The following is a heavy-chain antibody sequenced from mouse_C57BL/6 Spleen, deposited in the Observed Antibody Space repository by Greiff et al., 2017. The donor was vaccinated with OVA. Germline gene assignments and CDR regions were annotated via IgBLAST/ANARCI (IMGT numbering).Heavy chain of an antibody. V-gene: IGHV2-2*01. Sequence: QVQLQESGPGLVQPSQSLSITCTVSGFSLTSYGVHWVRQSPGKGLEWLGVIWSGGSTDYNAAFISRLSISKDKSKSQVFFKMNSLQAYDTAIYYCARNEDIVTTNYAMDYWGQGTSVTVSS. D-gene: IGHD2-5*01. J-gene: IGHJ4*01. CDR3: ARNEDIVTTNYAMDY. CDR2: IWSGGST. CDR1: GFSLTSYG.